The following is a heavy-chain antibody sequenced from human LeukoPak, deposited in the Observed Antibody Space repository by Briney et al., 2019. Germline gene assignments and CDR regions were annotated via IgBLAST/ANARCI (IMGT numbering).Heavy chain of an antibody. CDR2: IYSGGST. CDR3: AREYGDYEGGFDY. D-gene: IGHD4-17*01. Sequence: GGSLRLSCAASGFTVSSNYMSWVRQAPGKGLEWVSVIYSGGSTYYADSVKGRFTISRDNSKNTLYLQMNSLRAEDTAVYYCAREYGDYEGGFDYWGQGTLVTVSS. V-gene: IGHV3-53*01. CDR1: GFTVSSNY. J-gene: IGHJ4*02.